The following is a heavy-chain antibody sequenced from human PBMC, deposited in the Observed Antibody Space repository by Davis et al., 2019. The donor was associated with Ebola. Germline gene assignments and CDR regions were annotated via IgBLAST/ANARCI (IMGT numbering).Heavy chain of an antibody. J-gene: IGHJ4*02. V-gene: IGHV3-43*01. D-gene: IGHD3-16*01. CDR3: AKAGCWGGDPNSCDYFDY. CDR1: GFPFDDYT. CDR2: ITWDGGST. Sequence: GGSLRLSCAASGFPFDDYTMHWVRQGPGKGLELVSLITWDGGSTYYADSVKGRFTISRDNRKSSLYLQMNSLKTEDTALYYCAKAGCWGGDPNSCDYFDYWGQGTLVTVSS.